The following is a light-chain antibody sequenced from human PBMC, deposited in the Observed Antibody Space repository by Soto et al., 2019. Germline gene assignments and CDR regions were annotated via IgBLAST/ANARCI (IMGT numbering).Light chain of an antibody. V-gene: IGKV1-5*03. J-gene: IGKJ3*01. CDR3: QQYDRYSLS. CDR2: KAS. CDR1: QSIRSW. Sequence: DIQMTQSPSTLSASVGDRVTITCRASQSIRSWLAWYQHKPGEAPKLLIYKASTLDSGVPSRFGGSGSGTDFTLTISSLQPDDFATYYCQQYDRYSLSFGPGTKVEIK.